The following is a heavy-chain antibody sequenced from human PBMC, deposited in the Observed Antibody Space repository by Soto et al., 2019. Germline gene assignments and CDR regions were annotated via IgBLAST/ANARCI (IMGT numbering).Heavy chain of an antibody. Sequence: QVKLVQSGAEVKKPGASVKVSCKASGYTFTSYDINWVRQATGQGLDWMGWMNPNIGNTGHAQKFQGRVNMSRNTLISTGYMELSSLRSEDTAVYCCARGGSVPGKYCSSTSCPYYFDYWGQGTLVTVSS. CDR2: MNPNIGNT. D-gene: IGHD2-2*01. V-gene: IGHV1-8*01. CDR1: GYTFTSYD. J-gene: IGHJ4*02. CDR3: ARGGSVPGKYCSSTSCPYYFDY.